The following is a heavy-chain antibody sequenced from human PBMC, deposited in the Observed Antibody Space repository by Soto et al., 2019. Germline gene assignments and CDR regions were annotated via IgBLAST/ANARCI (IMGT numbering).Heavy chain of an antibody. Sequence: PGESLKISCKGSGYSFRNYWIGWVRQMPGKGLEWMGIIYPGDSETTYSPSFQGQVTMSADKFISTAYLQWSSLKASDTAMYYCARLLYDRSGYAYWGQGTLVTVSS. CDR3: ARLLYDRSGYAY. CDR2: IYPGDSET. J-gene: IGHJ4*02. CDR1: GYSFRNYW. D-gene: IGHD3-22*01. V-gene: IGHV5-51*01.